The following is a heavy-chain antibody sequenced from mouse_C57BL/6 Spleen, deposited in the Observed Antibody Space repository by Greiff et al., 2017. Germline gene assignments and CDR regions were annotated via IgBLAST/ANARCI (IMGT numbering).Heavy chain of an antibody. D-gene: IGHD1-1*01. CDR2: IYPGRGST. Sequence: VQLQQPGAELVKPGASVKMSCKASGYTFTSYWITWVKQRPGQGLEWIGDIYPGRGSTNYNEKFKSKATLTVDTSSSTAYMQLSSLTSEDSAVYYCARGYYYGSSPSWFAYWGQGTLVTVSA. V-gene: IGHV1-55*01. CDR1: GYTFTSYW. J-gene: IGHJ3*01. CDR3: ARGYYYGSSPSWFAY.